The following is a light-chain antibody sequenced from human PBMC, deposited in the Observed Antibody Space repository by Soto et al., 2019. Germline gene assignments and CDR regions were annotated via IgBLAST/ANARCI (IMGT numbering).Light chain of an antibody. Sequence: EIVMTQSPATLSVSPGERATLSCRASQSVSSNLAWYQQKPGQAPRLLIYGASTRATGIPARFSGSGSGTDFTLTITSLAPEAFAAYSCHHRSNWPLTFGPGTKVDI. CDR1: QSVSSN. J-gene: IGKJ3*01. V-gene: IGKV3-15*01. CDR3: HHRSNWPLT. CDR2: GAS.